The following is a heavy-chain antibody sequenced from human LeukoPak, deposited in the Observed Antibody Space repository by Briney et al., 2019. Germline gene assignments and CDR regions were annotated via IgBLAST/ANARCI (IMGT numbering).Heavy chain of an antibody. V-gene: IGHV4-4*07. CDR2: IYTSGST. CDR3: TRDSPGYSSGHFDY. D-gene: IGHD6-19*01. J-gene: IGHJ4*02. Sequence: SETLFLTCSVSGDSISSYYWSWIRQPAGKGLEWIGRIYTSGSTNYNPSLKSRVAISVDKSKNQFSLKLSSVTAADTAVYYCTRDSPGYSSGHFDYWGQGTLVTVSS. CDR1: GDSISSYY.